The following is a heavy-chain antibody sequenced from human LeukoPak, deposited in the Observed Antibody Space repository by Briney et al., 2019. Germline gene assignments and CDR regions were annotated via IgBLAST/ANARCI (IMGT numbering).Heavy chain of an antibody. CDR1: GYTFTSYY. CDR3: ARDRHYGDYLYYFDY. CDR2: INPSGGST. Sequence: ASVKVSCKASGYTFTSYYMHWVRQAPGQGLGWMGIINPSGGSTSYAQKFQGRVTMTRDTSTSTVYMELSSLRSEDTAVYYCARDRHYGDYLYYFDYWGQGTLVTVSS. J-gene: IGHJ4*02. V-gene: IGHV1-46*01. D-gene: IGHD4-17*01.